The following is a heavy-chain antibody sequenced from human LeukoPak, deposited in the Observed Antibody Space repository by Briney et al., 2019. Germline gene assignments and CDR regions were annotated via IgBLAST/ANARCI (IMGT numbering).Heavy chain of an antibody. V-gene: IGHV1-2*06. CDR2: ISPKSGGT. J-gene: IGHJ4*02. Sequence: GASVKVSCKASGYTFIDYYIHWVRQAPGQGLEWMGRISPKSGGTNYAQRLQGRVTMTRDTSVTTAYMELSSLRSDDAAVYYCARAHVSNWGFDSWGQGTLVTVSS. D-gene: IGHD7-27*01. CDR3: ARAHVSNWGFDS. CDR1: GYTFIDYY.